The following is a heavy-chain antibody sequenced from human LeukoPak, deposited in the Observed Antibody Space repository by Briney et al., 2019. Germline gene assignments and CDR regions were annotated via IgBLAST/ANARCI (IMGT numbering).Heavy chain of an antibody. CDR3: ARRQSSTVSPFDY. CDR2: VYYSGNT. J-gene: IGHJ4*02. CDR1: GGSISSHF. Sequence: SETLSLTCSVSGGSISSHFWTWIRQPPGKGLEWIGYVYYSGNTNYNPSLRSRVTISVDTSKNQFSLKLSSVTAADTAVYYCARRQSSTVSPFDYWGQGTLVTVSS. V-gene: IGHV4-59*11. D-gene: IGHD4-17*01.